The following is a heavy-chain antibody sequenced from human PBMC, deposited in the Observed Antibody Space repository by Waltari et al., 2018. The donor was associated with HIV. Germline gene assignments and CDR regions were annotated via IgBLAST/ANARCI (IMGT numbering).Heavy chain of an antibody. D-gene: IGHD3-22*01. CDR3: AKDWENDSNGYSYLGAFDL. V-gene: IGHV3-23*01. CDR1: GLTFRNYA. Sequence: EVHVLESGGDSVQPGGSLRLSCAASGLTFRNYAMPWVRQAPGKGLEWVSTISGIAGSIYYADSVKGRFTISRDNFKHTLFLQMNSLRVEDTAVYYCAKDWENDSNGYSYLGAFDLWGPGTSVVVSS. J-gene: IGHJ3*01. CDR2: ISGIAGSI.